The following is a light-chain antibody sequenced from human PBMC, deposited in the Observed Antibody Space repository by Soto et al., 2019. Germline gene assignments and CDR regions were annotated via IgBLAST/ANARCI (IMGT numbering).Light chain of an antibody. J-gene: IGKJ5*01. V-gene: IGKV1-9*01. CDR1: QGISSY. CDR2: AAS. CDR3: QLLNSYPIT. Sequence: QLTQSPSSLSASVGDRVTITCRASQGISSYLAWYQQKPGKAPKLLIYAASTLQSGVPSRFSGSGSGTDFTLPTSSLQPEPFATYYCQLLNSYPITFGQGTRLEIK.